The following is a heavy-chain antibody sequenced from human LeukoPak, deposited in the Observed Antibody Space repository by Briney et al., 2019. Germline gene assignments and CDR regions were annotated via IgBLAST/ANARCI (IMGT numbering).Heavy chain of an antibody. CDR3: VRQYSGSYYEAFDY. Sequence: PGWSLRLSCAASGFTFSSYGMHWVHQAPGKGLEYVSGISSDGDSSYYASSVKGRFTISRDNFKNTLYLQMASLRAEDMGIYYCVRQYSGSYYEAFDYWGQGTLVTVSS. CDR1: GFTFSSYG. CDR2: ISSDGDSS. V-gene: IGHV3-64*01. J-gene: IGHJ4*02. D-gene: IGHD1-26*01.